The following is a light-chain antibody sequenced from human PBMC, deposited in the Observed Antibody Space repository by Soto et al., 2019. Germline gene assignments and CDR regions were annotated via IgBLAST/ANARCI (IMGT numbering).Light chain of an antibody. CDR2: EVS. CDR1: SSDVGGYDY. Sequence: QSVLTQPASVSGSPGQSITISCTGTSSDVGGYDYVSWYQQHPGKAPKLMIYEVSNRPSGVSHRFSGSKSGNTASLTISGLQAEDEADYYCSSYTTSSTRVFGGGTKVTV. J-gene: IGLJ2*01. CDR3: SSYTTSSTRV. V-gene: IGLV2-14*01.